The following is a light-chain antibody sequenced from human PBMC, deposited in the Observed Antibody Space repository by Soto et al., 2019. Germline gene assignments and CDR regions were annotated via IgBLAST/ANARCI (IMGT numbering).Light chain of an antibody. CDR2: AAS. J-gene: IGKJ4*01. V-gene: IGKV1-12*01. CDR3: QQAATCPLI. Sequence: DIQMTQSPSSVSAFVGDSVTITCRASQGITSWLAWYQQKPGKAPELLIYAASSLQRGVTSRFSGSGSWTDFTLTISSLQPEDSATYYCQQAATCPLIFGGGTKVEIK. CDR1: QGITSW.